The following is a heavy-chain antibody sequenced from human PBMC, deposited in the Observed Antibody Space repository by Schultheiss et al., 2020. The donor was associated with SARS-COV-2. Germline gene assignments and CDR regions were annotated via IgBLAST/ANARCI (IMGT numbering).Heavy chain of an antibody. CDR3: ARDPGTPNWFDP. D-gene: IGHD1-26*01. Sequence: SETLSLTCAVSGYSISSGYYWGWIRQPPGKGLEWIGSIYHSGSTYYNPSLKSRVTISVDTSKNQFSLKLSSVTAADTAVYYCARDPGTPNWFDPWGQGTLVTVSS. J-gene: IGHJ5*02. V-gene: IGHV4-38-2*02. CDR1: GYSISSGYY. CDR2: IYHSGST.